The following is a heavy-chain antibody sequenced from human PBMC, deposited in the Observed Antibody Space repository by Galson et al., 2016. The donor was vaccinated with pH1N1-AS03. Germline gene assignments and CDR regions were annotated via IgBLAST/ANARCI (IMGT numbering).Heavy chain of an antibody. D-gene: IGHD6-6*01. CDR2: INQDGSEK. V-gene: IGHV3-7*03. CDR3: ASAPRGSGSSYYFDY. J-gene: IGHJ4*02. CDR1: GFTFNSYW. Sequence: SLRLSCAASGFTFNSYWMSWVRQAPGRGPEWVAHINQDGSEKYYVDSVKGRFTISRDNAKNSLYLQMNSLRAEDTAVYYCASAPRGSGSSYYFDYLGQGTLVTVSS.